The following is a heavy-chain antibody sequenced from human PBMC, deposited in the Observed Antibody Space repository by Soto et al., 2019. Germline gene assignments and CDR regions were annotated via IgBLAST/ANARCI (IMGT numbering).Heavy chain of an antibody. CDR1: GGSMSSGGYY. J-gene: IGHJ5*02. Sequence: PSETLSLTCTVSGGSMSSGGYYWSWIRQHPGEGLEWIGYIYRSGHAYYNPSLKSRVAISVDTSKNQFSLKVSSVTVADTAVYYCARDSRELRFLEWSVNGFDPWGQGTLVTVSS. CDR2: IYRSGHA. D-gene: IGHD3-3*01. V-gene: IGHV4-31*03. CDR3: ARDSRELRFLEWSVNGFDP.